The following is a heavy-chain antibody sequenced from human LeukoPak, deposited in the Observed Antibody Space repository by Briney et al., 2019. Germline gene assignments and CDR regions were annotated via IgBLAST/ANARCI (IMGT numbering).Heavy chain of an antibody. Sequence: SETLSLTCTVSGGSISSRSYYWGWIRQPPGKGLEWIGSISYSGSTYYNPSLKSRVTISVDTSKNQFSLKLSSVTAADTAVYCCARLDDEIKWGQGTLVTVSS. CDR1: GGSISSRSYY. V-gene: IGHV4-39*01. J-gene: IGHJ4*02. CDR2: ISYSGST. CDR3: ARLDDEIK. D-gene: IGHD1-1*01.